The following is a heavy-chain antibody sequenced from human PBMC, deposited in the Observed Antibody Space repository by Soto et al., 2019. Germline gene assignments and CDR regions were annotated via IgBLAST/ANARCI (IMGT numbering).Heavy chain of an antibody. V-gene: IGHV1-69*13. D-gene: IGHD2-2*01. CDR1: GGTFSSYA. Sequence: ASVKVSCKASGGTFSSYAISWVRQAPGQGLEWMGGIIPIFGTANYAQKFQGRVTITADESTSTAYMELSSLRSEDTAVYYCARDRGPTDIVVVPAAALYYYYYGMDVWGQGTTVTVSS. J-gene: IGHJ6*02. CDR3: ARDRGPTDIVVVPAAALYYYYYGMDV. CDR2: IIPIFGTA.